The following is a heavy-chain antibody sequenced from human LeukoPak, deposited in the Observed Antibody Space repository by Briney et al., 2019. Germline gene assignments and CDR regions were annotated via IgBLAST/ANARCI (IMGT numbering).Heavy chain of an antibody. Sequence: GASVRVSCKASGYIFTNYAMHWVRQAPGQRLEWMGWINGGNGNTKYSQELQGRVTITRDTSASTAYMEVSSLRSGDMAVYYCARARYESRIWPKSRYDYYYYMDVWGKGTTVTVSS. V-gene: IGHV1-3*03. CDR2: INGGNGNT. CDR1: GYIFTNYA. D-gene: IGHD3-3*01. CDR3: ARARYESRIWPKSRYDYYYYMDV. J-gene: IGHJ6*03.